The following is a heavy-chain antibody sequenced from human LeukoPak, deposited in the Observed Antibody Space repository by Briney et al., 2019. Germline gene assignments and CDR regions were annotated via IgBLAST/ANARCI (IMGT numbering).Heavy chain of an antibody. J-gene: IGHJ4*02. Sequence: AGGSLRLSCTASGFTFSSYSMNWVRQAPGKGLEWVSYISSSGGTIYYADSVKGRFTISRDNAKNSLYLQMNSLRAEDTAVYYCARDLSLYCSGGSCYSLNYWGQGALVTVSS. CDR3: ARDLSLYCSGGSCYSLNY. D-gene: IGHD2-15*01. CDR2: ISSSGGTI. V-gene: IGHV3-48*04. CDR1: GFTFSSYS.